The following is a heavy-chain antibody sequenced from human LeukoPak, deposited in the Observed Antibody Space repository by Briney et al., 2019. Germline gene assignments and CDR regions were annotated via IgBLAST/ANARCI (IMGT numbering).Heavy chain of an antibody. J-gene: IGHJ3*02. CDR3: ARGGGAYCGGDCYNQGDAFDI. CDR1: GGTFSSYA. CDR2: IIPIFGTA. Sequence: ASVKVSCKASGGTFSSYAISWVRQAPGQGLEWMGGIIPIFGTANYAQKFQGRVTITTDESTSTAYMELSSLRSEDTAVYYCARGGGAYCGGDCYNQGDAFDIWGQGTMVTVSS. V-gene: IGHV1-69*05. D-gene: IGHD2-21*02.